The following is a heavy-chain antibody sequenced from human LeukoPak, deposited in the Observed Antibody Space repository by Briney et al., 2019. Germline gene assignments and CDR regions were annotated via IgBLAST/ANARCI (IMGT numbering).Heavy chain of an antibody. CDR1: GFTFSSYW. CDR3: ARMPTVTNQYYYYYAMDV. Sequence: GGSLRLSCAASGFTFSSYWMSWVRQAPGKGLEWVVNIKQGGSEKYYVDSVKGRFTISRDNSKNTLYLQMNSLRAEDTAVYYCARMPTVTNQYYYYYAMDVWGQGTTVTVSS. J-gene: IGHJ6*02. CDR2: IKQGGSEK. V-gene: IGHV3-7*01. D-gene: IGHD4-17*01.